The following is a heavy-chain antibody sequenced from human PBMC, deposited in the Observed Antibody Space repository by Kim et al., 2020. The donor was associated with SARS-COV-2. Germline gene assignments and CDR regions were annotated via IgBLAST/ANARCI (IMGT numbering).Heavy chain of an antibody. D-gene: IGHD1-26*01. Sequence: GGSLRLSCAASGFTFSSYGMHWVRQAPGKGLEWVAVISYDGSNKYYADSVKGRFTISRDNSKNTLYLQMNSLRAEDTAVYYCAAGLWEPGDYWGQGTLVTVSS. J-gene: IGHJ4*02. CDR3: AAGLWEPGDY. V-gene: IGHV3-33*05. CDR1: GFTFSSYG. CDR2: ISYDGSNK.